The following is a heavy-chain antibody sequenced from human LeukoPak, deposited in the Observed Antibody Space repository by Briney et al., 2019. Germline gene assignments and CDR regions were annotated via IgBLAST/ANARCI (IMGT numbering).Heavy chain of an antibody. D-gene: IGHD2-8*02. CDR3: ARAHILYYYYYMDV. Sequence: SETLSLTCTVSGYSISSGYYWGWIRQPPGKGLEWIGSIYHSGSTYYNPSRKSRVTISVDTSKNQFSLKLSSVTAADTAVYYCARAHILYYYYYMDVWGKGTTVTVSS. J-gene: IGHJ6*03. CDR1: GYSISSGYY. CDR2: IYHSGST. V-gene: IGHV4-38-2*02.